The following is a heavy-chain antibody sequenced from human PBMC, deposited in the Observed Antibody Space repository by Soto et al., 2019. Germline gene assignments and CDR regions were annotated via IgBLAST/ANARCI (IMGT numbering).Heavy chain of an antibody. CDR1: GITFSSYS. V-gene: IGHV3-21*01. CDR2: ISSSSSYI. Sequence: PWGSLRLSCAASGITFSSYSNNLVRQAPGKGLGWVSSISSSSSYIYYADSVKGRFTIPRDNAKNSLYLQMNSLRAEATAVDYGAREGVGFDYWGQGTLVTVSS. D-gene: IGHD3-16*01. CDR3: AREGVGFDY. J-gene: IGHJ4*02.